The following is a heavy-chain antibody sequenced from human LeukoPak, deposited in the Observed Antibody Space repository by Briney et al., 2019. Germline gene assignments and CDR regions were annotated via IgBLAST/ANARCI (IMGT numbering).Heavy chain of an antibody. CDR2: INPNSGGT. CDR1: GYTFTSYY. D-gene: IGHD6-19*01. Sequence: ASVKVSCKASGYTFTSYYMHWVRQAPGQGLEWMGWINPNSGGTNYAQKFQGRVTMTRDTSISTAYMELSRLRSDDTAVYYCARDIGHRIAVAGTGYWGQGTLVTVSS. CDR3: ARDIGHRIAVAGTGY. J-gene: IGHJ4*02. V-gene: IGHV1-2*02.